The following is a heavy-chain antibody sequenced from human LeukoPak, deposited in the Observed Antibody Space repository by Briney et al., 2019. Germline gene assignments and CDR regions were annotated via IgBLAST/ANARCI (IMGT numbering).Heavy chain of an antibody. Sequence: SETLSLTCAVSGGSISSSNWWSWVRQPPGKGLEWIGEIYHSGSTNYNPSLKSRVTMSVDTSKNQFSLKLSSVTAADTAVYYCVRGGVPALVGTKVRRPWFDPWGQGTLVTVSS. CDR3: VRGGVPALVGTKVRRPWFDP. J-gene: IGHJ5*02. D-gene: IGHD1-7*01. CDR1: GGSISSSNW. CDR2: IYHSGST. V-gene: IGHV4-4*02.